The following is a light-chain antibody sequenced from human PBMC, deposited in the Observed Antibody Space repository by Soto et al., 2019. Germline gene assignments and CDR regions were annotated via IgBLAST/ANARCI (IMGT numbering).Light chain of an antibody. CDR1: QSINNW. CDR3: QQDKSFSLT. CDR2: KTS. J-gene: IGKJ4*01. Sequence: DIHMTQSPSTLSASVGDRVTITCRASQSINNWLAWYQQKPGKAPKLLIYKTSDLESGVPSRFSGSGSGTEFSLTISSLQTDDFAPYYCQQDKSFSLTFGGGTRVEVK. V-gene: IGKV1-5*03.